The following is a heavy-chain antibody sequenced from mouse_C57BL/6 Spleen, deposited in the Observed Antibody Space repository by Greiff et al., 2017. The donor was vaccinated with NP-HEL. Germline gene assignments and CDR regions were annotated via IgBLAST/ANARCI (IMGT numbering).Heavy chain of an antibody. D-gene: IGHD2-12*01. Sequence: EVQVVESGGGLVQPGGSLSLSCAASGFTFTDYYMSWVRQPPGKALEWLGFIRNKANGYSTEYSASVKGRFTISRDNSQSILYLQMNALRAEDSATYYCARYGDDEGFAYWGQGTLVTVSA. CDR2: IRNKANGYST. CDR3: ARYGDDEGFAY. CDR1: GFTFTDYY. J-gene: IGHJ3*01. V-gene: IGHV7-3*01.